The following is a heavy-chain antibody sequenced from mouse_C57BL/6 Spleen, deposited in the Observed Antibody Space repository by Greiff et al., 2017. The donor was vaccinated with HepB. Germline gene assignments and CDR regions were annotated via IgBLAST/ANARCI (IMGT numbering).Heavy chain of an antibody. J-gene: IGHJ2*01. D-gene: IGHD2-1*01. CDR2: IYPGDGDT. Sequence: QVQLKQSGPELVKPGASVKISCKASGYAFSSSWMNWVKQRPGKGLEWIGRIYPGDGDTNYNGKFKGKATLTADKSSSTAYMQLSSLTSEDSAVYFCARTRGNYAFDYWGQGTTLTVSS. CDR3: ARTRGNYAFDY. CDR1: GYAFSSSW. V-gene: IGHV1-82*01.